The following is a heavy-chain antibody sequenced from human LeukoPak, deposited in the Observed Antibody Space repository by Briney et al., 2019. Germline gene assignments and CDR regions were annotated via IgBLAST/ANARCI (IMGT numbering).Heavy chain of an antibody. D-gene: IGHD6-25*01. V-gene: IGHV3-48*01. Sequence: GGSLRLSCAASGLTFSSHSMNWVRQAPGKGLEWISHIRSSSSTSTTYYADSVKGRFTISRDDAKNSLYPQMNSLRGEDTAVYYCASWAGTTAGFSGPFDFWGQGTLVTVSS. J-gene: IGHJ4*02. CDR3: ASWAGTTAGFSGPFDF. CDR1: GLTFSSHS. CDR2: IRSSSSTSTT.